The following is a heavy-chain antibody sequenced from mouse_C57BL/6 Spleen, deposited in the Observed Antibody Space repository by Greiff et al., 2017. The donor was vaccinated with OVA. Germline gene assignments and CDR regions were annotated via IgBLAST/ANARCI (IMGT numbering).Heavy chain of an antibody. CDR2: IYPGDGDT. D-gene: IGHD1-1*01. CDR3: ARFTTVVATPYYFDY. Sequence: VKLVESGAELVKPGASVKISCKASGYAFSSYWMNWVKQRPGKGLAWIGQIYPGDGDTTYNGKFTGKATLTADKSSSTAYMQLSSLTSEDSAVYFCARFTTVVATPYYFDYGGQGTTLTVSS. J-gene: IGHJ2*01. V-gene: IGHV1-80*01. CDR1: GYAFSSYW.